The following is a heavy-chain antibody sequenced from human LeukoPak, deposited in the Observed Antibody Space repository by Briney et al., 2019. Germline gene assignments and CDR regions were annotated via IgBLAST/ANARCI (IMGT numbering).Heavy chain of an antibody. D-gene: IGHD2-21*02. V-gene: IGHV3-11*05. J-gene: IGHJ4*02. Sequence: GGSLRLSCPASGFTFSDYYMSWIRQAPGRGLEWGSYISTGSSYTNYADSVKGRFTISRDNAKNSLYLQMNSLRAEDTALYYCARAEGGPATAIYWGQGTLVTVSS. CDR1: GFTFSDYY. CDR3: ARAEGGPATAIY. CDR2: ISTGSSYT.